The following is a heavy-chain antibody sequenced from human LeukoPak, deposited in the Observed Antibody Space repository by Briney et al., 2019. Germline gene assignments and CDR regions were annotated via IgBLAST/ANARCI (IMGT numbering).Heavy chain of an antibody. Sequence: SETLSLTCAVYGESFDGFYWNWIRQSPGKGLEWLGEVNYSGGTDYNPALESRIAISVDASKRQFSLKLTSVTAADTAVYYCAIRLTTSRSATATTWFDPWGQGTLVSVSS. J-gene: IGHJ5*02. CDR3: AIRLTTSRSATATTWFDP. CDR2: VNYSGGT. CDR1: GESFDGFY. V-gene: IGHV4-34*01. D-gene: IGHD1-1*01.